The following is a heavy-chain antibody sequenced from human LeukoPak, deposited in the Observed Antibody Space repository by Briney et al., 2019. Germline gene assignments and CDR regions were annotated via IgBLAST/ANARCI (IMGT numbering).Heavy chain of an antibody. CDR2: IRSKANSYAT. CDR1: GFTFSGSA. J-gene: IGHJ4*02. Sequence: SGGSLRLSCAASGFTFSGSAMHWVRQASGKGLEWVGRIRSKANSYATAYAASVKGRFTISRDDSKNTAYLQMNSLKTEDTAVYYCTSPNTLEMATDFDYWGQGTLVTVSS. V-gene: IGHV3-73*01. D-gene: IGHD5-24*01. CDR3: TSPNTLEMATDFDY.